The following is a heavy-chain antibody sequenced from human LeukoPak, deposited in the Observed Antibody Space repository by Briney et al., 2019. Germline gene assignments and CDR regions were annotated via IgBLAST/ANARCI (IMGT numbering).Heavy chain of an antibody. Sequence: ASVKVSCKVSGYTLTELSMHWVRQAPGKGLEWMGGFDPEDGETIYAQKFQGRVTMTEDTSTDTAYMELSSLRSEDTAVYYCASSGRARITIFGVVIFDYWGQGTLVTVSS. CDR3: ASSGRARITIFGVVIFDY. D-gene: IGHD3-3*01. CDR1: GYTLTELS. V-gene: IGHV1-24*01. CDR2: FDPEDGET. J-gene: IGHJ4*02.